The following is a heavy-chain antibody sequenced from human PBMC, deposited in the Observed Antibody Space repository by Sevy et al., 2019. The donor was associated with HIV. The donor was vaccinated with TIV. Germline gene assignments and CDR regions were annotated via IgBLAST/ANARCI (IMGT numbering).Heavy chain of an antibody. CDR2: ISWISGSI. CDR1: GFTFDDYV. J-gene: IGHJ3*02. D-gene: IGHD3-22*01. V-gene: IGHV3-9*01. Sequence: GGSLRLSCAASGFTFDDYVMHWVRQAPGKGLEWVSGISWISGSIGYADSVKGRFTISRDNAKDSLYLQMNSLRPEDTALYYCAKDLIRDSSGYYYGAAFDIWGQGTLVTVSS. CDR3: AKDLIRDSSGYYYGAAFDI.